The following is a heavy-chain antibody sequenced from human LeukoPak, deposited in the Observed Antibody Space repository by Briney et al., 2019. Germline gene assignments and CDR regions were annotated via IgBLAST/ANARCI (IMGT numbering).Heavy chain of an antibody. J-gene: IGHJ6*03. V-gene: IGHV4-39*07. Sequence: SETLSLTCTVSGDSISSSSYYWGWIRQPPGQGLEWIGHIFYPESTYYNPSLKSRVTISVDTSKNQFSLKLSSVTAADTAVYYCARETSQKGAHYMDVWGKGTTVTISS. CDR1: GDSISSSSYY. CDR2: IFYPEST. CDR3: ARETSQKGAHYMDV. D-gene: IGHD3-16*01.